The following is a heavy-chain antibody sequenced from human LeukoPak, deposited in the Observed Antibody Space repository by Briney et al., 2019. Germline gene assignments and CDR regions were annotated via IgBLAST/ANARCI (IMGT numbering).Heavy chain of an antibody. CDR1: GFTVSSNY. CDR2: IYSGGST. J-gene: IGHJ5*02. V-gene: IGHV3-66*01. Sequence: GGSLRLSCAASGFTVSSNYMSWVRQAPGKGLEWVSVIYSGGSTYYADSVKGRFTISRDNSKNTLYLQMNSLRAEDTAVYYCGRDLGGIARFDPWGQGTLVTVSS. CDR3: GRDLGGIARFDP. D-gene: IGHD6-13*01.